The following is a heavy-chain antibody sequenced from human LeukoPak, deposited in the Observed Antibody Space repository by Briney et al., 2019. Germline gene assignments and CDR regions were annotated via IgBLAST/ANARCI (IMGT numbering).Heavy chain of an antibody. V-gene: IGHV1-46*01. D-gene: IGHD3-10*01. CDR1: GYTFTSYY. CDR3: ARELPEIGEPEIRGVYYGMDV. J-gene: IGHJ6*04. CDR2: INPSGGST. Sequence: GASVKVSCKASGYTFTSYYMHWVRQAPGQGLEWMGMINPSGGSTSYAQKFQGRVTMTRDTSTSTVYMELSSLRSEDTAVYYCARELPEIGEPEIRGVYYGMDVWGKGTTVTVSS.